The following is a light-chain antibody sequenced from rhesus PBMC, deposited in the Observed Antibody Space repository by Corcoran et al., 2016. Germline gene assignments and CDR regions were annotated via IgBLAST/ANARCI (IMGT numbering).Light chain of an antibody. Sequence: DIQMTQSPSSLSASVGDKVTITCRASQGINNWLAWYQQKPGKAPKLLIYSASSLQRGVPSRFSGSVAGADYTLTISSMQPEDFATYYVQQGYNIPRTFGQGTKVEIK. J-gene: IGKJ1*01. CDR1: QGINNW. CDR3: QQGYNIPRT. V-gene: IGKV1-18*01. CDR2: SAS.